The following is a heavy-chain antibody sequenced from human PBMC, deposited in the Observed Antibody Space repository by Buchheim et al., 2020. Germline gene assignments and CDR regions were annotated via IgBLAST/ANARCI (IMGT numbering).Heavy chain of an antibody. CDR1: GFTFSSYG. Sequence: QVQLVESGGGVVQPGRSLRLSCAASGFTFSSYGMHWVRQAPGKGLEWVAVIWYDGSNKYYADSVKGRFTISRDNSKNTLYLQMNSLRAEDTAVYYCARVPGFGELLPFDYWGQGTL. CDR2: IWYDGSNK. D-gene: IGHD3-10*01. J-gene: IGHJ4*02. CDR3: ARVPGFGELLPFDY. V-gene: IGHV3-33*01.